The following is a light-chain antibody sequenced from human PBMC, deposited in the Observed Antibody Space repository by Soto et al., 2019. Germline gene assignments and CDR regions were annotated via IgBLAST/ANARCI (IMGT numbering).Light chain of an antibody. V-gene: IGLV2-14*03. J-gene: IGLJ1*01. CDR1: SSDVGGSNY. Sequence: QSALTQPASVSGSPGQSITISCTGTSSDVGGSNYVSWYQQHPGKAPKLMIYDVSNRPSGVSNRFSGSKSGNTASLTISGLQAEGKADYYCGSYSSSSTIYVFGTGTKLTVL. CDR2: DVS. CDR3: GSYSSSSTIYV.